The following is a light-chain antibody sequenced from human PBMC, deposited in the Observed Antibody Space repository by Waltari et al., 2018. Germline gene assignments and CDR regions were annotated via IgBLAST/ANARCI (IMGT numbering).Light chain of an antibody. CDR1: QSVGRY. J-gene: IGKJ1*01. CDR2: HAS. V-gene: IGKV3-20*01. Sequence: EIVLTQSPGTLSLSQGERAPLSCRASQSVGRYLVWYQQKPGQAPRLLIYHASPRATGIPDRFSGSGSGTDFSLTISRLEPEDFAVYYCQKYERLPATFGQGTKVEIK. CDR3: QKYERLPAT.